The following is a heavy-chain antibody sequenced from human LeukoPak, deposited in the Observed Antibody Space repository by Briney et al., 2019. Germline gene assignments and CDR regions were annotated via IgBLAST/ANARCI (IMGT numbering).Heavy chain of an antibody. CDR3: ARGPVRNWFDP. J-gene: IGHJ5*02. CDR1: GGSISSYY. Sequence: SETLSLTCSVSGGSISSYYWSWIRQPPGKALEWIGYIYYTGSTKYSPSLKSRVTISVDTSKKRFSLNLSSVTAADTAVYYCARGPVRNWFDPWGQGTLVTVSS. V-gene: IGHV4-59*01. CDR2: IYYTGST.